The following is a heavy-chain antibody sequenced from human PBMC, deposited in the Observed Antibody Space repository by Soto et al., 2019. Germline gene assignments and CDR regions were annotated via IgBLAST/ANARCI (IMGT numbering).Heavy chain of an antibody. CDR2: INHSGST. CDR1: GGSFSGYY. Sequence: PSETLSLTCAVYGGSFSGYYWSWIRQPPGKGLEWIGEINHSGSTNYNPSLENRVTISVDTSKNQFSLKLSSVTAADTAVYHCARGGAGLIVVVPAASPQAMDVWGQGTTVTVSS. V-gene: IGHV4-34*01. D-gene: IGHD2-2*01. CDR3: ARGGAGLIVVVPAASPQAMDV. J-gene: IGHJ6*02.